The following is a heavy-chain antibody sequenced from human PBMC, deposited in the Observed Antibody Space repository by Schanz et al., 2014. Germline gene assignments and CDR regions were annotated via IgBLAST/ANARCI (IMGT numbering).Heavy chain of an antibody. CDR1: GFTFTNLG. D-gene: IGHD2-15*01. CDR3: AKVREWWPYYFDY. J-gene: IGHJ4*02. Sequence: VQLVESGGGVVQPGGSLRLSCAASGFTFTNLGMHWVRQPPGKGLEWVSAISGNGGSTYFADSVKGRFTISRDNSDNTLFLQMNSLRAEDTAVYYCAKVREWWPYYFDYWGQGTLVTVSS. V-gene: IGHV3-23*04. CDR2: ISGNGGST.